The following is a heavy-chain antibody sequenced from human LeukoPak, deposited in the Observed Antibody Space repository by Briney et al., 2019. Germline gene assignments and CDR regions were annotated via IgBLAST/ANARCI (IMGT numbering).Heavy chain of an antibody. CDR3: ARERSGYSYGSGVFDI. Sequence: GGSLRLSCAASGFTFSSYWVSWVRGARGKGLEGVANIKQDGSEKYYVDSVKGRFTISRDNAKNSLYLQMNSLRAEDTAVYYCARERSGYSYGSGVFDIWGQGTMVTVSS. J-gene: IGHJ3*02. CDR2: IKQDGSEK. V-gene: IGHV3-7*01. D-gene: IGHD5-18*01. CDR1: GFTFSSYW.